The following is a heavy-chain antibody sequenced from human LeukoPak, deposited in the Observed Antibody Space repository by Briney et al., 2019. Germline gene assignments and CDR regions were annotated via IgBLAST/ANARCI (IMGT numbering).Heavy chain of an antibody. CDR1: GCTFTSYG. Sequence: ASVKVSCKASGCTFTSYGISWVRQAPGQGLEWMGWISAYNGNTNYAQKLQGRVTMTTDTSTSTAYMELRSLRSDDTAVYYCARDATVLNYDFWSGPPGYWGQGTLVTVSS. CDR3: ARDATVLNYDFWSGPPGY. V-gene: IGHV1-18*01. D-gene: IGHD3-3*01. J-gene: IGHJ4*02. CDR2: ISAYNGNT.